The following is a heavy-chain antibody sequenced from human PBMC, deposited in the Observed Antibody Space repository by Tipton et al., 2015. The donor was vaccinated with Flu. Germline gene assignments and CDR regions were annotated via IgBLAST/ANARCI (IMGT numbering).Heavy chain of an antibody. CDR3: VKDRYSGGYLTASDFDS. V-gene: IGHV3-64D*06. CDR1: GFTFSSYA. D-gene: IGHD1-26*01. CDR2: ISSNGGST. Sequence: SLRLSCSASGFTFSSYAMHWVRQAPGKGLEYVSRISSNGGSTYYADSVKGRFTISRDISKNMVYLQMSSLRPEDTAVYYCVKDRYSGGYLTASDFDSWGQGTLVTVSS. J-gene: IGHJ4*02.